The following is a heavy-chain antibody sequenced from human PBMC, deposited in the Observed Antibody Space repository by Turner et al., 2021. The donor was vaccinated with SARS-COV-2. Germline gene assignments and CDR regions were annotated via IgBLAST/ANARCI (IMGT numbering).Heavy chain of an antibody. CDR3: AKAPPRPEQYHYYYYGMDV. Sequence: EVQLLVSGGGLVQPGGSLTLSCAPSGFTFGSYAMSWVRQAPGKGLGWVSAISGSGGSAFYADSVKGRFTISRDHSKNTLYLKMNSLRAEDTAVYYCAKAPPRPEQYHYYYYGMDVWGQGTTVTVSS. J-gene: IGHJ6*02. V-gene: IGHV3-23*01. CDR1: GFTFGSYA. D-gene: IGHD6-19*01. CDR2: ISGSGGSA.